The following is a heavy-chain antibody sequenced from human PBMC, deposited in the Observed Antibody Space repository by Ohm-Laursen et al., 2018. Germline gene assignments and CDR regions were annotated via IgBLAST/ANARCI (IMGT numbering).Heavy chain of an antibody. CDR1: GFTFSSYS. Sequence: SLRLSCAASGFTFSSYSMNWVRQAPGKGLEWVSYSSSSGNTIYNADSVKGRFTISRDNAKKSLYLQMNSLRAEDTAVYYCARGANYYDSSGYYYDIWGQGTMVTVSS. V-gene: IGHV3-48*04. CDR2: SSSSGNTI. CDR3: ARGANYYDSSGYYYDI. J-gene: IGHJ3*02. D-gene: IGHD3-22*01.